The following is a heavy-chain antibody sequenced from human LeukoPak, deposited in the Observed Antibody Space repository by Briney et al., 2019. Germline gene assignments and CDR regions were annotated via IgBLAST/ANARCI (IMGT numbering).Heavy chain of an antibody. J-gene: IGHJ4*02. CDR2: ISNSGST. V-gene: IGHV4-39*01. Sequence: SETLSLTCTVSGGSISSGSYYWAWIRQPPGKGLELIGTISNSGSTYYNQSLKGRVTISVDTSKNQFSLKLSSVTAADTAVYYCARHGRIAARTRGLFDYWGQGTLVTVSS. CDR1: GGSISSGSYY. CDR3: ARHGRIAARTRGLFDY. D-gene: IGHD6-6*01.